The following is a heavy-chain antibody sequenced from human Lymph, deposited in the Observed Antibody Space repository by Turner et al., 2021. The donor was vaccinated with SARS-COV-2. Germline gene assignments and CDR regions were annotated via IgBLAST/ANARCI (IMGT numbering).Heavy chain of an antibody. D-gene: IGHD3-10*01. CDR3: AREKLGELFDY. Sequence: EVQLVESGGGLVKPGGSRRLSCAASGFTFSSYSMNWVRQAPGKGLEWVSSISSRGSYIYYADSVKGRFTISRDNAKNSLYLQMNSLRADDTAVYYRAREKLGELFDYWGQGTLVTVSS. J-gene: IGHJ4*02. CDR1: GFTFSSYS. CDR2: ISSRGSYI. V-gene: IGHV3-21*01.